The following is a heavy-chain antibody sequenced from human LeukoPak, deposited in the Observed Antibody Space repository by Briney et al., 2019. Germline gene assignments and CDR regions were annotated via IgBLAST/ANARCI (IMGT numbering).Heavy chain of an antibody. CDR1: GFTFSSYW. J-gene: IGHJ4*02. CDR2: ISPTGSTT. V-gene: IGHV3-74*01. CDR3: ARGPNSNWSGLDF. D-gene: IGHD6-6*01. Sequence: AGGSLRLSCAASGFTFSSYWMNWVRQAPGKGLVWVSRISPTGSTTSYADSVKGRFTVSRDNAKNTFYLQVNNLRAEDTAVYYCARGPNSNWSGLDFWGQGTLLTVSS.